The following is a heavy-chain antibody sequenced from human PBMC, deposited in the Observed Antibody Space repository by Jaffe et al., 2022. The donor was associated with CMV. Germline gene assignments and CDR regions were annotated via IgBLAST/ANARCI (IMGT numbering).Heavy chain of an antibody. CDR2: ISYDGSNK. V-gene: IGHV3-30*18. CDR1: GFTFSSYG. CDR3: AKEVRIQLWLPDY. D-gene: IGHD5-18*01. Sequence: QVQLVESGGGVVQPGRSLRLSCAASGFTFSSYGMHWVRQAPGKGLEWVAVISYDGSNKYYADSVKGRFTISRDNSKNTLYLQMNSLRAEDTAVYYCAKEVRIQLWLPDYWGQGTLVTVSS. J-gene: IGHJ4*02.